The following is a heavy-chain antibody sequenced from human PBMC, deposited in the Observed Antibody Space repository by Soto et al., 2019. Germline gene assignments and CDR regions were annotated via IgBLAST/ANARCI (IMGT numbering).Heavy chain of an antibody. Sequence: QVQLVQSGAEVKKPGASVKVSCKASGYTFTGYYMHWVRQAPGQGLEWMGWINPNSGGTNYAQKFQGWVTMTRDTSISTAYMELSRLRSDDTAVYSCARGIAPAGPPDKGWFDPWCQGTLVTVSS. CDR3: ARGIAPAGPPDKGWFDP. CDR2: INPNSGGT. J-gene: IGHJ5*02. D-gene: IGHD6-13*01. CDR1: GYTFTGYY. V-gene: IGHV1-2*04.